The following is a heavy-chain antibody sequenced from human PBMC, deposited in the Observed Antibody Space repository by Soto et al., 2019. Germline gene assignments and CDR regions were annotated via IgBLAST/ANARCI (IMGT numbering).Heavy chain of an antibody. CDR3: ARAGLEPANAFDV. J-gene: IGHJ3*01. CDR2: ISGNGSYI. Sequence: PGGSLRLSCTASGFIFSSYAINWVRQAPGKGLEWVSSISGNGSYIYIADSMKGRITISRDNAQNSVHLQMNSLRVEDTAVYYCARAGLEPANAFDVWGHGTKVTISS. D-gene: IGHD2-2*01. CDR1: GFIFSSYA. V-gene: IGHV3-21*06.